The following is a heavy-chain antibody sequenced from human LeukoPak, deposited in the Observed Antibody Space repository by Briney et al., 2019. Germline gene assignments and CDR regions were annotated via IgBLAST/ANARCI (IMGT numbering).Heavy chain of an antibody. CDR3: ARGGKPYYDLWSGYLEY. J-gene: IGHJ4*02. Sequence: PSETLSLTCSVSGDSISGYYWSWIRQSAGKGLEWIGRFYTSGSTNYNPSLKSRVTMSLDTSKNQFSLKLSSVTAADTAVYYCARGGKPYYDLWSGYLEYWGQGTLVTVSS. CDR2: FYTSGST. V-gene: IGHV4-4*07. D-gene: IGHD3-3*01. CDR1: GDSISGYY.